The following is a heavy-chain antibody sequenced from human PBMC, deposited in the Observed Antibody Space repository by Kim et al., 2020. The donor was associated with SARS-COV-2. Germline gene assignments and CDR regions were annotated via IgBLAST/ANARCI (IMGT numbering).Heavy chain of an antibody. CDR2: ISYDGSNK. D-gene: IGHD5-18*01. CDR3: AKMTTAMGLFDY. J-gene: IGHJ4*02. Sequence: GGSLRLSCAASGFTFSSYGMHWVRQAPGKGLEWVAVISYDGSNKYYADSVKGRFTISRDNSKNTLYLQMNSLRAEDTAVYYCAKMTTAMGLFDYWGQGTL. CDR1: GFTFSSYG. V-gene: IGHV3-30*18.